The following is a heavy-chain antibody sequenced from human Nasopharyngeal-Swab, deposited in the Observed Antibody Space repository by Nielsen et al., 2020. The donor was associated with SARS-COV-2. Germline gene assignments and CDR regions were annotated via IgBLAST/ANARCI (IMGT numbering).Heavy chain of an antibody. V-gene: IGHV3-73*01. CDR3: TTDFYFDY. Sequence: ETLSLTCAASGFIFSASAIHWVRQASGKGLEWVGRIGDKDHNYATTYGASVQGRFTISRDDSKNTAFLQMDSLKTEDTALYYCTTDFYFDYWGQGTLVTVSS. CDR1: GFIFSASA. CDR2: IGDKDHNYAT. J-gene: IGHJ4*02.